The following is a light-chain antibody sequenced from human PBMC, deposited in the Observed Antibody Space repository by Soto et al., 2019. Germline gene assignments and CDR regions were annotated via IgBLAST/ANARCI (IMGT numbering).Light chain of an antibody. J-gene: IGLJ3*02. V-gene: IGLV2-23*01. Sequence: QSALTQPASVSGSPGQSITISCTGTNSDVGSHNFVSWYQQYPGKAPKLLIYEASKRPSGLSTRFSGYKSGNTAYLTISGLQAEYEADYYCCSLTNGATWVFGGGTKLTVL. CDR2: EAS. CDR1: NSDVGSHNF. CDR3: CSLTNGATWV.